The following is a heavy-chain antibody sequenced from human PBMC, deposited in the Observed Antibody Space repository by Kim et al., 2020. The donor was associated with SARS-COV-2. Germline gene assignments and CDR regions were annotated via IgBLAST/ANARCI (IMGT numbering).Heavy chain of an antibody. CDR2: IYYSGST. CDR3: ASSGRYFDWSYYYYGMDV. V-gene: IGHV4-39*07. Sequence: SETLSLTCTVSGGSISSSSYYWGWIRQPPGKGLEWIGSIYYSGSTYYNPSLKSRVTISVDTSKNQFSLKLSSVTAADTAVYYCASSGRYFDWSYYYYGMDVWGQGTTVTVSS. CDR1: GGSISSSSYY. D-gene: IGHD3-9*01. J-gene: IGHJ6*02.